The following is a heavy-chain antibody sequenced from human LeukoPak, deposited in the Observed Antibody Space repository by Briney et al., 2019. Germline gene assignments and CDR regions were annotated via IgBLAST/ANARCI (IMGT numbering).Heavy chain of an antibody. J-gene: IGHJ4*02. CDR1: GGSISSYY. CDR2: IYYSGST. D-gene: IGHD3-9*01. CDR3: ARARYYDILTGYLYFDY. V-gene: IGHV4-59*01. Sequence: SETLSLTCTVSGGSISSYYWSWIRQPPGKGLEWIGYIYYSGSTNYNPSLKSRVTISVDTSKNQFSLKLSSVTAADTAVYYCARARYYDILTGYLYFDYWGQGTLVTVSS.